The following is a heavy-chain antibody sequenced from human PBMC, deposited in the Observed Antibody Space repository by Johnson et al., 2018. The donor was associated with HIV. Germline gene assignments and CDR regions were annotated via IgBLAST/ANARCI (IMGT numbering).Heavy chain of an antibody. J-gene: IGHJ3*01. D-gene: IGHD2-21*01. CDR1: GFTISTFW. CDR2: ISGDGSSS. CDR3: AKVDCGGDTCAGYDPFDL. Sequence: MQLVESGGGVVQPGRSLRLSCAASGFTISTFWMHWVRQVPGKGLMWVSRISGDGSSSSYADSVKGRFTISRDNAKNTLYLQLNSLRVEDTAVYYCAKVDCGGDTCAGYDPFDLWGQGTLVTVSS. V-gene: IGHV3-74*02.